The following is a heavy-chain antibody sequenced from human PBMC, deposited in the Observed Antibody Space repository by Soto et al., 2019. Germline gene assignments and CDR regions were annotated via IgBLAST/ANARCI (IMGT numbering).Heavy chain of an antibody. V-gene: IGHV1-69*13. CDR1: GGTFSSYA. CDR3: AREGMRDVAAAGVSYYGMDV. J-gene: IGHJ6*02. CDR2: IIPIFGTA. D-gene: IGHD6-13*01. Sequence: SVKVSCKASGGTFSSYAISWVRQAPGQGLEWMGGIIPIFGTANYAQKFQGRVTITADESTSTAYMELSSLRSEDTAVYYCAREGMRDVAAAGVSYYGMDVWGQGTTVTVSS.